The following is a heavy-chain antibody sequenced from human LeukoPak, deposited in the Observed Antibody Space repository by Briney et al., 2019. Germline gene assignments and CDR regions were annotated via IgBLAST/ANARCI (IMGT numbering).Heavy chain of an antibody. CDR1: GGTFSSYA. V-gene: IGHV1-69*13. J-gene: IGHJ6*02. CDR2: IIPIFGTA. Sequence: GASVKVSCKASGGTFSSYATSWVRQAPGQGLEWMGGIIPIFGTANYAQKFQGRVTITADESTSTAYMELSSLRSEDTAVYYCARVRQYQLLFYYYYGMDVWGQGTTVTVSS. D-gene: IGHD2-2*01. CDR3: ARVRQYQLLFYYYYGMDV.